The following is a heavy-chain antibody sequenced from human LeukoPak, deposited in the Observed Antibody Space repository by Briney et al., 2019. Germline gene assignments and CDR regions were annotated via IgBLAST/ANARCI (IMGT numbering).Heavy chain of an antibody. CDR2: ISSSSSYI. CDR1: GFTFCSYS. V-gene: IGHV3-21*01. CDR3: ARDGGPDIVVVPAAIRVGMDV. D-gene: IGHD2-2*02. Sequence: GGSLRLSCAASGFTFCSYSMNWGRQAPGKGLEWVSSISSSSSYIYYADSVKGRFTISRDNATNSLYLQMNSLRAEDTAVYYCARDGGPDIVVVPAAIRVGMDVWGQGTTVTVSS. J-gene: IGHJ6*02.